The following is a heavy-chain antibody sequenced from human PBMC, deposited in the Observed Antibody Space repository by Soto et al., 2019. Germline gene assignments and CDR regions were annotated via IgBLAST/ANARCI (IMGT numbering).Heavy chain of an antibody. Sequence: GGSLRLSCAASGFTFSSYWMSWVRQAPGKGLEWVANIKQDGSEKYYVDSVKGRFTISRDNAKNSLYLQMNSLRAEDTAVYYCASDLRDCGGDCYLNSPLDVWGQGTTVTVSS. CDR3: ASDLRDCGGDCYLNSPLDV. D-gene: IGHD2-21*02. V-gene: IGHV3-7*03. CDR2: IKQDGSEK. CDR1: GFTFSSYW. J-gene: IGHJ6*02.